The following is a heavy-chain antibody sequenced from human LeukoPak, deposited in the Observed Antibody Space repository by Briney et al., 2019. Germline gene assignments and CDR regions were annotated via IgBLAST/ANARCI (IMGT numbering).Heavy chain of an antibody. CDR3: ARDTGLERLGPQFDF. CDR2: IHSSGNT. J-gene: IGHJ4*02. Sequence: ETLSLTCTVSGGSIITNYWNWIRQPAGKGLEWIGRIHSSGNTNSNPSLRSRISMSVDTSKNQFSLKLSSVTAADSAVYYCARDTGLERLGPQFDFWGQGALVTVSS. V-gene: IGHV4-4*07. CDR1: GGSIITNY. D-gene: IGHD1-1*01.